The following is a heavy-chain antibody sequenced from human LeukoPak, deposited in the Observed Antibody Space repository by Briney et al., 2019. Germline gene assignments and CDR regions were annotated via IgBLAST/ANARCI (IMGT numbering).Heavy chain of an antibody. CDR2: IYSGGST. V-gene: IGHV3-53*01. CDR3: ARQMATTYGFDY. D-gene: IGHD5-24*01. J-gene: IGHJ4*02. CDR1: GFTVSSNY. Sequence: GGSLRLSCAASGFTVSSNYMSWVRQAPGKGLEWVSVIYSGGSTYYADSVKGRFTISRDNSKNTLYLQMNSLRAEDTAVYYCARQMATTYGFDYWGQGTLVTVSS.